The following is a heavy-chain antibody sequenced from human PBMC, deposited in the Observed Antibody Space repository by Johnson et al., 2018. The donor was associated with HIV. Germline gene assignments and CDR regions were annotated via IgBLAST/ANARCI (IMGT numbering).Heavy chain of an antibody. D-gene: IGHD6-13*01. CDR3: ARGKGAAAAEAFDI. J-gene: IGHJ3*02. CDR1: GFTVSSNY. CDR2: IYSGGDT. Sequence: VQLVESGGGLVQPGGSLRLSCAASGFTVSSNYMSWVRQAPGKGLERVSVIYSGGDTYYPGSVKGRFTISRENAKNSLYLQMNSLRAGDTAVYYCARGKGAAAAEAFDIWGQGTMVTVSS. V-gene: IGHV3-66*01.